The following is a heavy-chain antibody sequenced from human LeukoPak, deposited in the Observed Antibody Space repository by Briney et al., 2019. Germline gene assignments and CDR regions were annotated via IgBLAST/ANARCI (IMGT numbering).Heavy chain of an antibody. Sequence: PGGSLRLSCAASGFTFSSHAMSWVRQAPGKGLEWVSAISGSGGSTYYADSVKGRLTISRDNSKNTLYLQMNSLRAEDTAVYYCAKGTTIFGVVITLDYWGQGTLVTVSS. CDR3: AKGTTIFGVVITLDY. J-gene: IGHJ4*02. CDR1: GFTFSSHA. D-gene: IGHD3-3*01. V-gene: IGHV3-23*01. CDR2: ISGSGGST.